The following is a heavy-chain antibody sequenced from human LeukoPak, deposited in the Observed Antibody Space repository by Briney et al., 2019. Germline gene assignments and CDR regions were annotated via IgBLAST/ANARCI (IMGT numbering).Heavy chain of an antibody. Sequence: QPGGSLRLSCAASGFTFSSYSMNWVRQAPGKGLEWVSYISSSSSTIYYADSVKGRFTISRDNSKNTLYLQMSSLRAEDTAVYYCVKDTALYCSSTSCYGDYYYGMDVWGQGTTVTVSS. J-gene: IGHJ6*02. CDR1: GFTFSSYS. D-gene: IGHD2-2*01. V-gene: IGHV3-48*01. CDR3: VKDTALYCSSTSCYGDYYYGMDV. CDR2: ISSSSSTI.